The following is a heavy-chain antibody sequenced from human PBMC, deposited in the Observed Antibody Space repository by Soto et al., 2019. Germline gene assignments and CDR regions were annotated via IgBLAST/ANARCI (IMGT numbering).Heavy chain of an antibody. Sequence: PSESLSLSCTVSGGSMCSSYWAWTRQPPGKGLEWIGYIYYSGSTNYNPSLKSRVTISVDTSKNQFSLKLSSVTAADTAVYYCARPGGSSRSLENWSDPRGQGTLVPVSP. D-gene: IGHD6-13*01. J-gene: IGHJ5*02. CDR1: GGSMCSSY. V-gene: IGHV4-59*08. CDR3: ARPGGSSRSLENWSDP. CDR2: IYYSGST.